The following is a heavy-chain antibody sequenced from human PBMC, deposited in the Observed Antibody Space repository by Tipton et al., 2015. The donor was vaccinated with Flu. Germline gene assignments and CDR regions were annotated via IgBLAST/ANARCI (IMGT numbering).Heavy chain of an antibody. Sequence: SLRLSCAASGFTFSSYWMNWVRLAPGKGLEWVAKIKQDGSEKYYVDSVKGRFTISRDNAKSSLSLQMNSLRAEDTAVYFCARSSYSSSWFFDYWGQGTLVTVSS. CDR2: IKQDGSEK. D-gene: IGHD6-13*01. CDR3: ARSSYSSSWFFDY. V-gene: IGHV3-7*01. CDR1: GFTFSSYW. J-gene: IGHJ4*02.